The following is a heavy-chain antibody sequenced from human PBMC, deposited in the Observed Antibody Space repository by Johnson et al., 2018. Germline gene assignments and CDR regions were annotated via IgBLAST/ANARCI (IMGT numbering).Heavy chain of an antibody. CDR3: ATRPDDGDYADAFDI. J-gene: IGHJ3*02. Sequence: QVQLVQSGPGLVKPSETLSLTCTVSGGSISSSSYYWGWIRQPPGKGLEWIGSIYYSGSTTYNPSLKSRVPISVDTSKNQFSLKLSSVTPADTAVYYCATRPDDGDYADAFDIWGQGTMVTVSS. D-gene: IGHD4-17*01. CDR2: IYYSGST. CDR1: GGSISSSSYY. V-gene: IGHV4-39*07.